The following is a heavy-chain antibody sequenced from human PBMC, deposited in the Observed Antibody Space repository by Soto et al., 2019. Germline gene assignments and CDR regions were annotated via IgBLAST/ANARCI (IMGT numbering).Heavy chain of an antibody. Sequence: GASVKVSCKASGYTFTSYAMHWVRQAPGQRLEWMGWINAGNGNTKYSQKFQGRVTITRDTSASTAYMELSSLRSEDTAVYYCARDILASGPIDPDWLSYYFDYWGQGTLVTVSS. J-gene: IGHJ4*02. D-gene: IGHD3-9*01. CDR2: INAGNGNT. CDR3: ARDILASGPIDPDWLSYYFDY. V-gene: IGHV1-3*01. CDR1: GYTFTSYA.